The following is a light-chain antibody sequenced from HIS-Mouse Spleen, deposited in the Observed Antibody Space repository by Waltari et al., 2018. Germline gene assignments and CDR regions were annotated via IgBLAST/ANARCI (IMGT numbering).Light chain of an antibody. V-gene: IGLV2-14*01. CDR2: EVS. Sequence: QSALTQPASVSGSPGQSITISCTGTSSDVGGYNYVSWYQQHPGKAPKRMIYEVSNRPSGVSNRVSGSKAGNTASLTISGLQAEDEADYYCSSYTSSSTLVFGTGTKVTVL. CDR1: SSDVGGYNY. CDR3: SSYTSSSTLV. J-gene: IGLJ1*01.